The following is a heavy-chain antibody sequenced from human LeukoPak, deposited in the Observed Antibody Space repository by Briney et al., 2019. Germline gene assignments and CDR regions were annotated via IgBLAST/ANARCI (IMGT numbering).Heavy chain of an antibody. D-gene: IGHD3-22*01. CDR3: ARSITMMRSRYFDY. J-gene: IGHJ4*02. V-gene: IGHV4-59*01. CDR1: GGSISSYY. Sequence: SETLSLTCTVSGGSISSYYWSWIRQPPGKGLEWIGYIYYSGSTNYNPSLKSRVTISVDTSKNQFTLKLSSVTAADTAVYYCARSITMMRSRYFDYWGQGTLVTVSS. CDR2: IYYSGST.